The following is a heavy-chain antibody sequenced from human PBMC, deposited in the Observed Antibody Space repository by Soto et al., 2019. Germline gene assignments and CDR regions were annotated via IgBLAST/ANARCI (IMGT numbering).Heavy chain of an antibody. CDR1: GGSISTYY. Sequence: PSETLSLTCTVSGGSISTYYWSWIRQPPGKGLEWIGYIYYSGSTNYNPSLKCRVTISEDASKNQFSLKLSSVTAADTAVYYCARGKFPFTFDYWGQGTLVTVSS. D-gene: IGHD3-10*01. CDR2: IYYSGST. J-gene: IGHJ4*02. V-gene: IGHV4-59*01. CDR3: ARGKFPFTFDY.